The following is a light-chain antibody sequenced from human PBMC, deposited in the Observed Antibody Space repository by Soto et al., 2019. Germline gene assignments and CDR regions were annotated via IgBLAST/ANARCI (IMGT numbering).Light chain of an antibody. J-gene: IGLJ1*01. Sequence: QSALTQPASVSGSPGQSITISCTGTSNDVGGYNYVSWFQQHPGKAPKFMVYDVSHRSSGVSNRFSGSKSGNTASLTISGLQAEDEADYYCCSYTSTTSVVFGTGTKLTVL. V-gene: IGLV2-14*01. CDR1: SNDVGGYNY. CDR3: CSYTSTTSVV. CDR2: DVS.